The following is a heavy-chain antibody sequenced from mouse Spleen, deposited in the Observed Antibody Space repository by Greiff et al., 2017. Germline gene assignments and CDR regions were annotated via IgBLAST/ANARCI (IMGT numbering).Heavy chain of an antibody. CDR1: GFSLTSYG. CDR2: IWSGGST. D-gene: IGHD2-10*01. CDR3: AAAYYGNYGYFDY. Sequence: VHLVESGPGLVQPSQSLSITCTVSGFSLTSYGVHWVRQSPGKGLEWLGVIWSGGSTDYNAAFISRLSISKDNSKSQVFFKMNSLQANDTAIYYCAAAYYGNYGYFDYWGQGTTLTVSS. V-gene: IGHV2-2*02. J-gene: IGHJ2*01.